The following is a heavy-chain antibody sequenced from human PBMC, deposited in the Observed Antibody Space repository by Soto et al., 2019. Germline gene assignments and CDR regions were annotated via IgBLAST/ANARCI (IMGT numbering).Heavy chain of an antibody. CDR2: IYYSGST. D-gene: IGHD6-13*01. CDR1: GGSISSSSYY. Sequence: QLQLQESGPGLVKPSETLSLTCTVSGGSISSSSYYWGWIRQPPGKGLEWIGSIYYSGSTYYNPSLMSRVTISVDTSKNQFSLKLSSVTAADTAVYYCASQQLVHYYYGMDVWGRGTTVTVSS. CDR3: ASQQLVHYYYGMDV. J-gene: IGHJ6*02. V-gene: IGHV4-39*01.